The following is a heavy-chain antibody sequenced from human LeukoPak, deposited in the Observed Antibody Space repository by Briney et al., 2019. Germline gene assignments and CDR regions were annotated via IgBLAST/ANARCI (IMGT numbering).Heavy chain of an antibody. Sequence: SSDTLSHTYSVSGDSISNNKGSDPWVRQLPAKVLEWIVTMPVDETVSATELPSYNPSLKGRATISAAKSKNQLSLKVKPLTAADTASYYCAAMTLTGVAGRGWFDAWGQGTLVIVSS. CDR2: MPVDETVSATELP. CDR3: AAMTLTGVAGRGWFDA. D-gene: IGHD3-3*01. J-gene: IGHJ5*02. CDR1: GDSISNNKGS. V-gene: IGHV4-39*01.